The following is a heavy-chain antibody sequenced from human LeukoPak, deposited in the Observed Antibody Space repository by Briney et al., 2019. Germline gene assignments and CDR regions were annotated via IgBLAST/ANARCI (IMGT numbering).Heavy chain of an antibody. D-gene: IGHD6-6*01. J-gene: IGHJ4*02. V-gene: IGHV4-34*01. Sequence: PSETLPLTCAVYGGSFSGYYWSWIRQPPGKGLEWIGEINHSGSTNYNPSLKSRVTISVDTSKNQFSLKLSSVTAADTAVYYCARARIAARLGIDYWGQGTLVTVSS. CDR1: GGSFSGYY. CDR2: INHSGST. CDR3: ARARIAARLGIDY.